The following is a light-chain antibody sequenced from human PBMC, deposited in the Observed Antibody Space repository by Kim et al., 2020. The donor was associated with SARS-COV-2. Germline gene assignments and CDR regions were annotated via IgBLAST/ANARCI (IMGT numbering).Light chain of an antibody. CDR1: SSDIGGYNY. CDR2: DVN. Sequence: GQSITISCTGTSSDIGGYNYVSWYQQHPGTAPRLMIFDVNKRPSGVSNRFSGSKSGNTASLTISGLQTEDEADYYCGSYTSSSTLLFGGGTKLTVL. V-gene: IGLV2-14*04. J-gene: IGLJ3*02. CDR3: GSYTSSSTLL.